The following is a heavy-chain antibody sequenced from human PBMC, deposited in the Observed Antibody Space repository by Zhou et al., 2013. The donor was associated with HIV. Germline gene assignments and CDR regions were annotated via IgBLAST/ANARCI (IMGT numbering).Heavy chain of an antibody. CDR1: GGTFSSHV. Sequence: QVQLVQSGAEVKKPGSSVKVSCKASGGTFSSHVISWVRQAPGQGLEWMGGIIPIFGTANYAQKFQGRVSITADESTSTAYMELSSLRSEDTAVYYCARDQPKPYYYDSRGYYYSGHNWFDPWGQGTLGHRLL. CDR3: ARDQPKPYYYDSRGYYYSGHNWFDP. D-gene: IGHD3-22*01. J-gene: IGHJ5*02. V-gene: IGHV1-69*12. CDR2: IIPIFGTA.